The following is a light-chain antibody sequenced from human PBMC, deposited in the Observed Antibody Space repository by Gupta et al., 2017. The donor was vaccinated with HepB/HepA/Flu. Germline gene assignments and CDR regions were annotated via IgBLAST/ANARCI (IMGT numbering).Light chain of an antibody. Sequence: DIQMTQSPSSLSASVGDRVTITCRASQDISNYLAWYQQKPGKVPELLIYEASALETGVPSRFSGSGSGTDCTLTINSLQPEDVGTDYCQKYNGAPWTFGQGTKVEIK. CDR1: QDISNY. J-gene: IGKJ1*01. CDR3: QKYNGAPWT. CDR2: EAS. V-gene: IGKV1-27*01.